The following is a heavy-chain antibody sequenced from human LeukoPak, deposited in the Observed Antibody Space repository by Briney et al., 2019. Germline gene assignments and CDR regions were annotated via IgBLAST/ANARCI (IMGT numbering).Heavy chain of an antibody. CDR2: IISILGIA. J-gene: IGHJ4*02. D-gene: IGHD5-24*01. V-gene: IGHV1-69*04. CDR3: ARDMSRDGYNQD. CDR1: GGTFSSYA. Sequence: SVTVSCKASGGTFSSYAISWVRQAPGQGLEWMGRIISILGIANYAQKFQGRVTITADKSTSTAYMELSSLRSEDTAVYYCARDMSRDGYNQDWGQGTLVTVSS.